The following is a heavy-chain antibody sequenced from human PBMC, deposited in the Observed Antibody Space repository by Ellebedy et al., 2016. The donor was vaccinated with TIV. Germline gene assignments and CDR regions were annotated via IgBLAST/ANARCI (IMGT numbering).Heavy chain of an antibody. Sequence: SETLSLXXGVSGVSVSSSNWWSWVRQSPGKGLEWIGEIFHSGSSKYNPSLKSRLTISVDTSKNQFSLRLTSVTAADTALYYCARRMGRRSLYGGFVGAFDIWGQGTTVNVSS. CDR1: GVSVSSSNW. CDR2: IFHSGSS. J-gene: IGHJ3*02. V-gene: IGHV4-4*02. CDR3: ARRMGRRSLYGGFVGAFDI. D-gene: IGHD4-23*01.